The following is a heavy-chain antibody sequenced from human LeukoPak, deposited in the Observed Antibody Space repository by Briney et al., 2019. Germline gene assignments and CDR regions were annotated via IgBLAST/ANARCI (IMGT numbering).Heavy chain of an antibody. J-gene: IGHJ4*02. CDR1: GFTFSSYG. Sequence: PGGSLRLSCAASGFTFSSYGMHWVRQAPGKGLEWVAFILYDGSNKYYADSVKGRFTISRDNSKNTLYLQMNSLRVEDTAVYYCARLGYCSGGSCPDFDYWGQGNLVTVSS. D-gene: IGHD2-15*01. V-gene: IGHV3-30*02. CDR2: ILYDGSNK. CDR3: ARLGYCSGGSCPDFDY.